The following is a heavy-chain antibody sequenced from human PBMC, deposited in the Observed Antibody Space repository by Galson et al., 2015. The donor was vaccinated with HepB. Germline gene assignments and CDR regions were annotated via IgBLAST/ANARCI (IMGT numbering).Heavy chain of an antibody. CDR3: AKHEARITIPGTG. J-gene: IGHJ3*01. D-gene: IGHD3-9*01. CDR1: GFTFSSYS. Sequence: SLRLSCAASGFTFSSYSMNWVRQAPGKGLEWVLYISSSSSTIYYADSVKGRFTISRDNAKNTLYLQMNSLRAEDTAVYYCAKHEARITIPGTGWGQGTMVTVSS. CDR2: ISSSSSTI. V-gene: IGHV3-48*01.